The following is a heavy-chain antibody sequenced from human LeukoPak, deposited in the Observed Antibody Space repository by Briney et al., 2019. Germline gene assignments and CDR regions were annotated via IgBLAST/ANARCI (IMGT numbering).Heavy chain of an antibody. J-gene: IGHJ4*02. Sequence: GGSLRLSCAASGFTFSSYAMSWVRQAPGKGLEWVSAISGSGGSTYYADSVKGRFTISRDNSKNTLYLQMNSLRAEDTAVYYCAKDGAGGYFDWLPRGYYFDYWGQGTLVTVSS. CDR2: ISGSGGST. CDR3: AKDGAGGYFDWLPRGYYFDY. D-gene: IGHD3-9*01. CDR1: GFTFSSYA. V-gene: IGHV3-23*01.